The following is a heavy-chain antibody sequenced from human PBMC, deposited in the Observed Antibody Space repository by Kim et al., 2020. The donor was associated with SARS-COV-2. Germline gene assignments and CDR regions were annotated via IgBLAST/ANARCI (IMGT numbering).Heavy chain of an antibody. D-gene: IGHD3-3*01. CDR1: GGSFSGYY. V-gene: IGHV4-34*01. Sequence: SETLSLTCAVYGGSFSGYYWSWIRQPPGKGLEWIGEINHSGSTNYNPSLKSRVTISVDTSKNQFSLKLSSVTAADTAVYYCARGRALITIFGVANVGWFDPWGQGTLVTVSS. CDR3: ARGRALITIFGVANVGWFDP. CDR2: INHSGST. J-gene: IGHJ5*02.